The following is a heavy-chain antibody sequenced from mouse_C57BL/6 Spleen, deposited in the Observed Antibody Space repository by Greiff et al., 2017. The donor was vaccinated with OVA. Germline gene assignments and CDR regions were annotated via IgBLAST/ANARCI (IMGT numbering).Heavy chain of an antibody. V-gene: IGHV10-3*01. J-gene: IGHJ2*01. Sequence: EVMLVESGGGLVQPKGSLKLSCAASGFTFNTYAMHWVRQAPGKGLEWVARIRSKSSNYATYYADSVKDRFTISRDDSQSMLYLQMNNLKTEDTAMYYCVRDRGFDGSSYFDYWGQGTTLTVSS. CDR2: IRSKSSNYAT. CDR3: VRDRGFDGSSYFDY. CDR1: GFTFNTYA. D-gene: IGHD1-1*01.